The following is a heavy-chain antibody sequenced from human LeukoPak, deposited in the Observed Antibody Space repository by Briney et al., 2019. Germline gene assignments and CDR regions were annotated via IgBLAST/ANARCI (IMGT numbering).Heavy chain of an antibody. V-gene: IGHV4-4*07. Sequence: SETLSLTCTVSGGSISSYYWSWIRQPAGKGLEWIGRIYTSGSTNYNPSLKSRVTMSVDTSKNQFSLRLSSVTAADTAVYYCARQSGSYSLDWFDPWGQGTLVTVPS. D-gene: IGHD1-26*01. CDR1: GGSISSYY. CDR3: ARQSGSYSLDWFDP. J-gene: IGHJ5*02. CDR2: IYTSGST.